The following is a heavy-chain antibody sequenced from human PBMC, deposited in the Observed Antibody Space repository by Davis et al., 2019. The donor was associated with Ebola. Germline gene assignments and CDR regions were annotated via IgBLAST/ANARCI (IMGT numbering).Heavy chain of an antibody. D-gene: IGHD2-15*01. Sequence: PGGSLRLSCAASAFTVSSNYMSWVRQAPGKGLEWVSVIYSGGSTYYADSVKGRFTISRDNSKDTLYLQMRSLRTEDTAVYYCVKDRFTVVVVHGGFDYWGQGTLVTVSS. J-gene: IGHJ4*02. V-gene: IGHV3-66*01. CDR3: VKDRFTVVVVHGGFDY. CDR1: AFTVSSNY. CDR2: IYSGGST.